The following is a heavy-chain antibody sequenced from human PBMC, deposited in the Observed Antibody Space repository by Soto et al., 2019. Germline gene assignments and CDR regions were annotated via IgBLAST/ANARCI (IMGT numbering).Heavy chain of an antibody. V-gene: IGHV3-30*18. CDR1: GFTFSAYA. D-gene: IGHD1-20*01. Sequence: QVQLVESGGGVVQPGRSLRLSCAASGFTFSAYAMHWVRQAPGKGLEWVAVISYDGSNKYYAVSVKDRFSISRDKDTLFLQMNSLRPEDTAVYLCTKDRQSIIIPSAIGYFDFWGQGSLVTVSS. CDR2: ISYDGSNK. CDR3: TKDRQSIIIPSAIGYFDF. J-gene: IGHJ4*02.